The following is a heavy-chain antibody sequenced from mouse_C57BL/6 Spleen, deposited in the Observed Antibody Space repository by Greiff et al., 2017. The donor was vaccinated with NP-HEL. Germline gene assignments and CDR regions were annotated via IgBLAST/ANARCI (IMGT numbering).Heavy chain of an antibody. J-gene: IGHJ2*01. V-gene: IGHV1-80*01. D-gene: IGHD2-2*01. CDR1: GYAFSSYW. CDR3: ARRKVGCHCDY. Sequence: VKLQESGAELVKPGASVKISCKASGYAFSSYWMNWVKQRPGKGLEWIGQIYPGDGDTNYNGKFKGKATLTADKSSSTAYMQLSSLTSEDSAVYFCARRKVGCHCDYWGQGTTLTVSS. CDR2: IYPGDGDT.